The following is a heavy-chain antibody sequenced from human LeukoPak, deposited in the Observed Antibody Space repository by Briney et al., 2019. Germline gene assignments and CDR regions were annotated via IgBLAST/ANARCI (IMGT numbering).Heavy chain of an antibody. CDR1: GFTFSRFG. V-gene: IGHV3-48*01. Sequence: GGSLRLSCAASGFTFSRFGMNWVRQAPGKGLEWVSYISSSSSTIYYADSVKGRFTISRDNAKNSLYLQMNSLRVEDTAVYYCVKDYQVGNSPAFGDYWGQGTLVTISS. CDR2: ISSSSSTI. J-gene: IGHJ4*02. D-gene: IGHD1-26*01. CDR3: VKDYQVGNSPAFGDY.